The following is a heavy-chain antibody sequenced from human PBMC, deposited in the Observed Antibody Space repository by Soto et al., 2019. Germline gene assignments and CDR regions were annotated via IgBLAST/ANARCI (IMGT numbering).Heavy chain of an antibody. CDR1: GFTFSSYS. CDR3: ARVVVPAAMIYYYYGMDV. V-gene: IGHV3-21*01. CDR2: ISSSSSYI. J-gene: IGHJ6*02. Sequence: GGSLRLSCAASGFTFSSYSMNWVRQAPGKGLEWVSSISSSSSYIYYADSVKGRFTISRDNAKNSLYLQMNSLRAEDTAVYYCARVVVPAAMIYYYYGMDVWGQGTTVTVSS. D-gene: IGHD2-2*01.